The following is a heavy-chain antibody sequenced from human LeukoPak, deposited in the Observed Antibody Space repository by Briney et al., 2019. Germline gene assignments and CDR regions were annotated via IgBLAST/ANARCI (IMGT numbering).Heavy chain of an antibody. CDR3: ARARLEYGDYHPSGY. V-gene: IGHV3-30-3*01. CDR2: ISYDGSNK. CDR1: GFTFSSYA. D-gene: IGHD4-17*01. Sequence: GGSLRLSCAASGFTFSSYAMHWVRQAPGKGLEWVAVISYDGSNKYYADSVKGRFTISRDNSKNTLYLQMNSLRAEDTAVYYCARARLEYGDYHPSGYWGQGTLVTVSS. J-gene: IGHJ4*02.